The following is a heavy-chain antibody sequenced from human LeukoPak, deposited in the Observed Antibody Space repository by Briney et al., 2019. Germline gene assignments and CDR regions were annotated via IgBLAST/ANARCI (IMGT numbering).Heavy chain of an antibody. CDR2: ISSSGSTI. V-gene: IGHV3-48*03. Sequence: GGSLRLSCAASGFTFSSYEMNWVRQAPGKGLEWVSYISSSGSTIYYADSVKRRFTICRDNAKNSLYLQMNRLRAEDTAVYYCARAVRRYYYDSSGYYPKDYYYMDVWGKGTTVTVS. D-gene: IGHD3-22*01. CDR3: ARAVRRYYYDSSGYYPKDYYYMDV. J-gene: IGHJ6*03. CDR1: GFTFSSYE.